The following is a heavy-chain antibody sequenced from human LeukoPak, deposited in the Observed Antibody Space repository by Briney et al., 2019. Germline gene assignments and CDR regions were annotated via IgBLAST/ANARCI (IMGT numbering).Heavy chain of an antibody. CDR2: ISSSGSTI. Sequence: GGPLRLSCAASGFTFSDYYMSWIRQAPGKGLEWVSYISSSGSTIYYADSVKGRFTISRDNAKNSLHLQMNSLRAEDTAVYYCATGLQQDAFDIWGQGTMVTVSS. CDR3: ATGLQQDAFDI. D-gene: IGHD4-11*01. J-gene: IGHJ3*02. V-gene: IGHV3-11*01. CDR1: GFTFSDYY.